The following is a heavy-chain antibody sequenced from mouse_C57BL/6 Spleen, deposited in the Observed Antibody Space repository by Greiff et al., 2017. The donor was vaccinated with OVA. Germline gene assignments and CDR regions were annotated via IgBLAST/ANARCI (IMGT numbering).Heavy chain of an antibody. V-gene: IGHV1-42*01. CDR3: ARNYDYDEGYAMDY. Sequence: EVQLQESGPELVKPGASVKISCKASGYSFTGYYMNWVKQSPEKSLEWIGEINPSTGGTTYNQKFKAKATLTVDKSSSTAYMQLKSLTSEDSAVYYCARNYDYDEGYAMDYWGQGTSVTVSS. CDR1: GYSFTGYY. CDR2: INPSTGGT. J-gene: IGHJ4*01. D-gene: IGHD2-4*01.